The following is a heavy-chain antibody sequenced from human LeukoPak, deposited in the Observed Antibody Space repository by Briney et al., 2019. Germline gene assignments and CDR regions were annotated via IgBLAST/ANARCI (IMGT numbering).Heavy chain of an antibody. Sequence: ASVKVSCKASGYTFTGYYMHWVRQAPGQGLEWMGWINPNSGGTNYAQKFQGRVTMTRDTSTSTAYMELRSLRSDDTAVYYCARGLWFGELLREPRLEYFQHWGQGTLVTVSS. D-gene: IGHD3-10*01. CDR1: GYTFTGYY. V-gene: IGHV1-2*02. CDR2: INPNSGGT. J-gene: IGHJ1*01. CDR3: ARGLWFGELLREPRLEYFQH.